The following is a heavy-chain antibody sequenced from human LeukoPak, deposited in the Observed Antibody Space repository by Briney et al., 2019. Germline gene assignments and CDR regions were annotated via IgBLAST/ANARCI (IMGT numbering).Heavy chain of an antibody. V-gene: IGHV3-30-3*01. D-gene: IGHD2-2*02. CDR2: ISYDGSNK. CDR1: GFTFSSYA. Sequence: GGSLRLSCAASGFTFSSYAMSWVRQAPGKGLEWVAVISYDGSNKYYADSVKGRFTISRDNSKNTLYLQMNSLRAEDTAVYYCAREAIVVVPAAILPFDYWGQGTLVTVSS. J-gene: IGHJ4*02. CDR3: AREAIVVVPAAILPFDY.